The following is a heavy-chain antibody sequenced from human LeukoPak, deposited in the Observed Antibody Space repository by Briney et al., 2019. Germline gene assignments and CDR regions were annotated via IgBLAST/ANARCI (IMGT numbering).Heavy chain of an antibody. CDR2: ISSSGSTI. D-gene: IGHD3-10*02. J-gene: IGHJ6*04. CDR1: GLTFSDYT. Sequence: GGSLRLSCVASGLTFSDYTMNWVRQAPGKGLEWVSYISSSGSTIYYADSVKGRFTISRDNAKNSLYLQMNSLRAEDTAVYYCAELGITMIGGVWGKGTTVTISS. CDR3: AELGITMIGGV. V-gene: IGHV3-48*03.